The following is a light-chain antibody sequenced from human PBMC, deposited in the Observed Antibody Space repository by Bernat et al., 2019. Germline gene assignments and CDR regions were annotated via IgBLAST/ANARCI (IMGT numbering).Light chain of an antibody. CDR1: ALPKQY. V-gene: IGLV3-25*02. CDR2: KDS. CDR3: QSADSSGTYV. Sequence: SYELTQPPSVSVSPGQTARITCSGDALPKQYAYWYQQKPGQAPVLVIYKDSERPSGIPERFSGSSSGTTVTLTISGVPAEDEADYYCQSADSSGTYVFGTGTTVTVL. J-gene: IGLJ1*01.